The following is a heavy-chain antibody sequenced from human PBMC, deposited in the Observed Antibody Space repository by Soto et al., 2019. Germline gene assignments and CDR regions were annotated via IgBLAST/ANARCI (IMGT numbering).Heavy chain of an antibody. CDR3: ARDRSGVVVPAAIPQYFQH. J-gene: IGHJ1*01. Sequence: QVQLVQSGAEVKKPGSSVKVSCKASGGTFSTYAISWVRQAPGQGLEWMGGIIPIFGTANYAQKFQGRVTITADKSTGTAYMELSSLRSEDTAVYYCARDRSGVVVPAAIPQYFQHWGQGTLVTVSS. D-gene: IGHD2-2*02. CDR1: GGTFSTYA. V-gene: IGHV1-69*06. CDR2: IIPIFGTA.